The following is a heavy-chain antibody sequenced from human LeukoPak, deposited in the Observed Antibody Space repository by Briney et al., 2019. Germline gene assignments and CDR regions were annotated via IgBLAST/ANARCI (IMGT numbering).Heavy chain of an antibody. J-gene: IGHJ1*01. CDR3: ARGDGYNDAEYLQH. D-gene: IGHD5-24*01. CDR1: GFTFYSYG. V-gene: IGHV3-33*01. Sequence: GGSLRLSCAASGFTFYSYGMHWVRPAPGKGLEWVADIWYDGSNKYYGDSVKGRFTISRDNSTRTLYLQMNSQRVEDTAVYYCARGDGYNDAEYLQHWGQGTLVTVS. CDR2: IWYDGSNK.